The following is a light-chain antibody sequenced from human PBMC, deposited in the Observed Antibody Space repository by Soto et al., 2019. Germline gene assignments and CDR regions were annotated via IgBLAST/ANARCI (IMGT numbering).Light chain of an antibody. CDR2: KAS. V-gene: IGKV1-5*03. Sequence: DIHMTQSPSTLSGSVGDRVTITCRASQTIRSWLAWYQQKPGKAPKLLIYKASTLKSGGPSRFSGSGSGTEFTLTISTLQPDDFATYYCQHYNSYSEAFGQGAKVDIK. CDR1: QTIRSW. CDR3: QHYNSYSEA. J-gene: IGKJ1*01.